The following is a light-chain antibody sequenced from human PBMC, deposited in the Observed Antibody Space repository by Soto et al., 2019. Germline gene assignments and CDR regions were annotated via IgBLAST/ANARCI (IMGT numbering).Light chain of an antibody. CDR2: EVT. CDR1: RSDVGGYNY. Sequence: QSAPTQPASVSGSPGQSITISCTGTRSDVGGYNYVSWYQHHPGKAPKLIIYEVTNRPSGVSNRFSGSKSGNTASLTISGLQAEDEADYYCTSYTITTTLVLFGGGTKLTVL. V-gene: IGLV2-14*01. CDR3: TSYTITTTLVL. J-gene: IGLJ3*02.